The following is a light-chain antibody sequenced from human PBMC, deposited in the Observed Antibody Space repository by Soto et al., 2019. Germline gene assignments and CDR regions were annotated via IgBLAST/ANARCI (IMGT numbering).Light chain of an antibody. CDR1: QSISSW. J-gene: IGKJ1*01. CDR3: QQYNSYPWT. CDR2: TAS. Sequence: DIQMTQSPSTLPASVGDRVTITCRASQSISSWLAWYQQKPGKAPKLLIYTASSLESGVPSRFSGSGSGTEFTLTISSLQPDDFATYYCQQYNSYPWTFGQGTKVDIK. V-gene: IGKV1-5*03.